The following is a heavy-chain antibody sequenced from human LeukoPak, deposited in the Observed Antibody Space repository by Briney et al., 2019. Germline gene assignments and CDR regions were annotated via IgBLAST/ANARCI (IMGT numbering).Heavy chain of an antibody. V-gene: IGHV4-4*07. CDR2: IYTSGST. CDR3: ATSAAVGGVKWFDP. Sequence: PSETLSLTCTVSGGSISSYYWSWIRQPAGKGLEWIGRIYTSGSTDYSPSLRGRVSISVDKSKNHLSLKLNSVTAADTAVYYCATSAAVGGVKWFDPWGQGTLVTVSS. D-gene: IGHD6-19*01. CDR1: GGSISSYY. J-gene: IGHJ5*02.